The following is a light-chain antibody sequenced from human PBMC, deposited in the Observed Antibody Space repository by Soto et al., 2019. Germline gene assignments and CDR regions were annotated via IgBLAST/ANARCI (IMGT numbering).Light chain of an antibody. V-gene: IGKV3-20*01. Sequence: EIVLTQSPGTLSLSPGERATLSCRASQSVSSSYLAWYQQKPGQAPRLLIYGASSRATGIPGRFSGSGSGTDFTLTISRLEPEDFAVYYCQQYGSSPPYTFGQGTKREI. CDR1: QSVSSSY. CDR2: GAS. J-gene: IGKJ2*01. CDR3: QQYGSSPPYT.